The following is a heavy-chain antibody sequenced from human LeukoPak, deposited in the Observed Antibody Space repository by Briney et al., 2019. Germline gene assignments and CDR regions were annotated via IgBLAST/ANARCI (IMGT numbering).Heavy chain of an antibody. V-gene: IGHV3-23*01. CDR2: ISGSGGST. CDR1: GFTFSSYA. CDR3: AKDRAVAGPRVPYYFDY. D-gene: IGHD6-19*01. J-gene: IGHJ4*02. Sequence: GGSLRLSCAASGFTFSSYAMSWVRQAPGKGLEWVSAISGSGGSTYYADSVRGRFTISRDNSKNTLYLQMNSLRAEDTAVYYCAKDRAVAGPRVPYYFDYWGQGTLVTVSS.